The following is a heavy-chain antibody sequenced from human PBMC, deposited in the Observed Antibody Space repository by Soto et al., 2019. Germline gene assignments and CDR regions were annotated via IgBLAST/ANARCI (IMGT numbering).Heavy chain of an antibody. J-gene: IGHJ4*01. Sequence: SHPLXLTCAITWYSVSIDIAVFGFVMQSPSRVLEWLGRTYYRSKWYYEYAVSVRGRITINPDTSKNQYSLQLNSVTPEDTAVYFCARGEKYSGRIFEYWGQGPLV. CDR1: WYSVSIDIAV. CDR3: ARGEKYSGRIFEY. CDR2: TYYRSKWYY. V-gene: IGHV6-1*01. D-gene: IGHD1-26*01.